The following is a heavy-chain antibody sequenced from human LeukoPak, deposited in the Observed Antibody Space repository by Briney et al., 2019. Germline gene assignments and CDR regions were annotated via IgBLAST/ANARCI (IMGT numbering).Heavy chain of an antibody. D-gene: IGHD6-19*01. CDR3: AAAAPDPSRYSSDWYYFDY. CDR1: GFTFSGSA. Sequence: PGGSLKLSCAASGFTFSGSAMHWVRQAPGKGLEWMGGFDPEDGETIYAQKFQGRVTMTEDTSTDTAYMELSSLRSEDTAVYYCAAAAPDPSRYSSDWYYFDYWGQGTLVTVSS. V-gene: IGHV1-24*01. J-gene: IGHJ4*02. CDR2: FDPEDGET.